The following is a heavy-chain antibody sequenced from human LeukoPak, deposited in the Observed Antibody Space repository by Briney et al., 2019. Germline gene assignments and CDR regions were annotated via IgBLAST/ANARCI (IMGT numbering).Heavy chain of an antibody. J-gene: IGHJ6*04. CDR1: GGSISSYY. CDR3: ARTLPPPRYDILTGYLGGMDV. V-gene: IGHV4-59*08. CDR2: IYYSGST. Sequence: SETLSLTCTVSGGSISSYYWSWIRQPPGKGLEWIGYIYYSGSTNYNPSLKSRVTISVDTSKNQFSLKLSSVTAADTAVYYCARTLPPPRYDILTGYLGGMDVWGKGTTVTISS. D-gene: IGHD3-9*01.